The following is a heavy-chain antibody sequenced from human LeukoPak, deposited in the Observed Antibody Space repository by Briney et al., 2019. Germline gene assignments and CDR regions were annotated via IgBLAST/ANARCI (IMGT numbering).Heavy chain of an antibody. CDR3: AKTMVRGVLSFDY. CDR1: GFTFSSYG. CDR2: ISGSGGST. D-gene: IGHD3-10*01. J-gene: IGHJ4*02. V-gene: IGHV3-23*01. Sequence: PGRSLRLSCAASGFTFSSYGMHWVRQAPGKGLEWVSAISGSGGSTYYADSVKGRFTISRDNSKNTLYLQMNSLRAEDTAVYYCAKTMVRGVLSFDYWGQGTLVTVSS.